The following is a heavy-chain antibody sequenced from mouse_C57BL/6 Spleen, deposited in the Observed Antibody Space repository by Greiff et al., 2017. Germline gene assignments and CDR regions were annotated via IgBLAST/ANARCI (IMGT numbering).Heavy chain of an antibody. CDR1: GYTFTSYW. J-gene: IGHJ3*01. V-gene: IGHV1-55*01. CDR2: IYPGSGST. D-gene: IGHD3-2*02. Sequence: QVQLQQPGAELVKPGASVKMSCKASGYTFTSYWITWVKQRPGQGLEWIGDIYPGSGSTNYNEKFKSKATLTVDTSSSTAYMQRSSLTSEDSAVYYGAIGGGRQLSWFAYWGQGTLVTVSA. CDR3: AIGGGRQLSWFAY.